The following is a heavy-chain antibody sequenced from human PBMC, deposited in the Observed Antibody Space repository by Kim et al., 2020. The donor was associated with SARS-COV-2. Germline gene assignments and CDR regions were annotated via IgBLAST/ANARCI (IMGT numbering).Heavy chain of an antibody. Sequence: GGSLRLSCAASGFTFSSYAMSWVRQAPGKGLEWVSAISGSGGSTYYADSVKGRFTISRDNSKNTLYLQMNSLRAEDTAVYYCAKVAPDFWSGSGGWFGELLSGYWGQGTLVTVSS. D-gene: IGHD3-10*01. J-gene: IGHJ4*02. V-gene: IGHV3-23*01. CDR2: ISGSGGST. CDR3: AKVAPDFWSGSGGWFGELLSGY. CDR1: GFTFSSYA.